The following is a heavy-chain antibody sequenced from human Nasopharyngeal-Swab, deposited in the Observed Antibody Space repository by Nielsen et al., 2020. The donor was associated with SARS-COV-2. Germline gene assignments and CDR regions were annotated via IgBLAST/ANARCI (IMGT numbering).Heavy chain of an antibody. CDR3: ARATWLSSMDV. CDR1: GFTFSSYW. J-gene: IGHJ6*02. V-gene: IGHV3-74*01. Sequence: GESPKISCAASGFTFSSYWMHWVRQAPGKGLVWVSRINSDGSSTSYADSVKGRFTISRDNAKNTLYLQMNSLRAEDTAVYYCARATWLSSMDVWGQGTTVTVSS. D-gene: IGHD3-22*01. CDR2: INSDGSST.